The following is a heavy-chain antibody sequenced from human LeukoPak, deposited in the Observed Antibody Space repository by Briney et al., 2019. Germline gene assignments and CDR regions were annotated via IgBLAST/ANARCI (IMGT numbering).Heavy chain of an antibody. Sequence: SETLSLTCTVSGGSISSSSYYWGWIRQPPGKGLEWIGSIYYSGSTYYNPSLKSRVTISVDTSKNQFSLKLSSVTAADTAVYYCARHHDCSSSSCYSSYFDYWGQGTLVTVSS. CDR2: IYYSGST. D-gene: IGHD2-2*01. CDR3: ARHHDCSSSSCYSSYFDY. V-gene: IGHV4-39*01. J-gene: IGHJ4*02. CDR1: GGSISSSSYY.